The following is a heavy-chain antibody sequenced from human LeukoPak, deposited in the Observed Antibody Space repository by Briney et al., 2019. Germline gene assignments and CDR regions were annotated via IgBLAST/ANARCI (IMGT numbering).Heavy chain of an antibody. CDR2: IYYSGST. CDR1: GGSFSGYY. Sequence: SETLSLTCAVYGGSFSGYYWSWIRQPPGKGLEWIGSIYYSGSTYYNPSLKSRVTISVDTSKNQFSLKLSSVTAADTAVYYCARVTWFGELYYYYYMDVWGKGTTVTISS. V-gene: IGHV4-34*01. CDR3: ARVTWFGELYYYYYMDV. J-gene: IGHJ6*03. D-gene: IGHD3-10*01.